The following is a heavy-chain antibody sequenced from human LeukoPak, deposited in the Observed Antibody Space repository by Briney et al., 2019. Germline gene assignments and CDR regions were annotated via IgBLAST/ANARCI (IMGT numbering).Heavy chain of an antibody. J-gene: IGHJ4*02. CDR2: ITGTDGST. Sequence: PGGSLRLSCAASGFTFSYYAMSWVRQAPGEGLEWVSGITGTDGSTYYADSVKGRFTISRDNSKSALYLQMNSLRAEDTALYYCAKALNYGSGYNYKTFDSWGQGTLVTVSS. CDR1: GFTFSYYA. V-gene: IGHV3-23*01. CDR3: AKALNYGSGYNYKTFDS. D-gene: IGHD3-10*01.